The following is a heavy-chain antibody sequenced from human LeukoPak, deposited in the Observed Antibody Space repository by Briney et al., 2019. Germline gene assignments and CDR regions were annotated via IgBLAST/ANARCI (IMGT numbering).Heavy chain of an antibody. D-gene: IGHD3-9*01. J-gene: IGHJ6*03. V-gene: IGHV3-30*02. CDR1: GFTFSSYG. Sequence: PGGSLRLSCAASGFTFSSYGMHWVRQAPGKGLEWVAFIRYDGSNKYYADSVKGRFTISRDNSKNTLYLQMNSLRAEDTAVYYCAKDRLRYLTGYYYYYMDVWGKGTTVTISS. CDR2: IRYDGSNK. CDR3: AKDRLRYLTGYYYYYMDV.